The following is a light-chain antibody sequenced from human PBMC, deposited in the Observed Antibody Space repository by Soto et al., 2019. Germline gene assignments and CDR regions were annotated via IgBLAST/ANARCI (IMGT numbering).Light chain of an antibody. Sequence: QSVLTQPPSASGTPGQRVTISCSGSSSNIGSNAVIWYQQLPGTAPRLLIYDNDQRPSGVPDRFPGSKSGTSASLAISGLQSDDEADFYCAGWDDSLNGWVFGGGTKLTVL. CDR1: SSNIGSNA. CDR2: DND. V-gene: IGLV1-44*01. J-gene: IGLJ3*02. CDR3: AGWDDSLNGWV.